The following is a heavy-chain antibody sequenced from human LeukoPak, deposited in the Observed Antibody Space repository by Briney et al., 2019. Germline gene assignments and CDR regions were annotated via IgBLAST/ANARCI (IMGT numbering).Heavy chain of an antibody. J-gene: IGHJ4*02. CDR1: GGTFSSYA. CDR3: ASGDYSNYYDSSGYYVY. Sequence: SVKVSCKASGGTFSSYAISWVRQAPGQGLEWMGGIIPIFGTANYAQKFQGRVTITADESTSTAYMELSSLRSEDTAMYYCASGDYSNYYDSSGYYVYWGQGTLVTVSS. D-gene: IGHD3-22*01. CDR2: IIPIFGTA. V-gene: IGHV1-69*13.